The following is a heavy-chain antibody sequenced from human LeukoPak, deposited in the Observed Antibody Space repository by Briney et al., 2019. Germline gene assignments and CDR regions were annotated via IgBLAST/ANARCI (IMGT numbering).Heavy chain of an antibody. V-gene: IGHV1-46*01. D-gene: IGHD6-13*01. Sequence: GASVKVSCKVSGYTFTSYYMHWVRQAPGQGLEWMGIINPSGGSTSYAQKFQGRLTMTRDMSTSTVYMELSSLRSEDTAVYYCARDILGIAAAGCDYWGQGTLVTVSP. J-gene: IGHJ4*02. CDR3: ARDILGIAAAGCDY. CDR1: GYTFTSYY. CDR2: INPSGGST.